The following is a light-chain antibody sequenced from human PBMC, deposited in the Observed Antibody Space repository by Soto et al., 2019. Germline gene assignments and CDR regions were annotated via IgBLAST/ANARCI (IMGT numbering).Light chain of an antibody. CDR1: SNDVGTYSL. V-gene: IGLV2-23*01. Sequence: QPSLAQPASVSGSPRQSITLSCTGTSNDVGTYSLVSSYQQHSRKARDLIIFEGFRRPSGVSNRFSGSKSGNTASLTISGLQAEDEADYYCSSYAGSTTNVFGAGTKGTV. CDR2: EGF. J-gene: IGLJ1*01. CDR3: SSYAGSTTNV.